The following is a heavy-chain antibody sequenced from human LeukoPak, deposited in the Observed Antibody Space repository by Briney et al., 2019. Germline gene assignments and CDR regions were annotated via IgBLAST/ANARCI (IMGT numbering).Heavy chain of an antibody. Sequence: GASVKVSCKASVYTFTSYGISWVRQAPGQGLEWLGWISAYNGNTNYAQKLQGRVTMTTDTSTSTAYMELRSLRSDDTAVYYCARDLPIAVAGTPLPYFDYWGQGTLVTVS. D-gene: IGHD6-19*01. CDR1: VYTFTSYG. V-gene: IGHV1-18*01. CDR3: ARDLPIAVAGTPLPYFDY. J-gene: IGHJ4*02. CDR2: ISAYNGNT.